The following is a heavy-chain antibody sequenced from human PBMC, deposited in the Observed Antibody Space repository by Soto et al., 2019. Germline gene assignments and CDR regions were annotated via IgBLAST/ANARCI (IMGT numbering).Heavy chain of an antibody. D-gene: IGHD3-10*01. CDR2: INHSGST. V-gene: IGHV4-34*01. CDR1: GGSFSGYY. CDR3: ARDKITCLFDY. Sequence: QVPLQQWGAGLLKPSETLSLTCAVYGGSFSGYYWTWIRQPPGTGLEWIGEINHSGSTNYNPSPKRRVTISVDTSKNQFSLKLTSVSAAATAVYYCARDKITCLFDYWGQGTLVTVSS. J-gene: IGHJ4*02.